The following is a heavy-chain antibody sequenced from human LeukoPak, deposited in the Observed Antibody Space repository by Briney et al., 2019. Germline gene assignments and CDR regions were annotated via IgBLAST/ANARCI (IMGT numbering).Heavy chain of an antibody. Sequence: SETLSLTCTVSGGSISSSSYYWDWIRQPPGKGLEWIGSIYYSGSTYYNPSLKSRVTISVDTSKNQFSLKLSSVTAADTAVYYCARSLEMATTYFDYWGQGTLVTVSS. CDR1: GGSISSSSYY. J-gene: IGHJ4*02. D-gene: IGHD5-24*01. CDR2: IYYSGST. CDR3: ARSLEMATTYFDY. V-gene: IGHV4-39*01.